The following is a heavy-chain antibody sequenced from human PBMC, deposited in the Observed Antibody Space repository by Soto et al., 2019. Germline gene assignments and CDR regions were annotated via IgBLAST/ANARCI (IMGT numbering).Heavy chain of an antibody. J-gene: IGHJ6*02. CDR3: AKERVFGGVRTGMDV. V-gene: IGHV3-9*01. D-gene: IGHD3-16*01. CDR2: ISWNSGSI. CDR1: GFTFDDYA. Sequence: EVQLVESGGGLVQPGRSLRLSCAASGFTFDDYAMHWVRQAPGKGLEWVSGISWNSGSIGYADSVKGRFTISRDNAKNSLYLQMISLRAEDTALYYCAKERVFGGVRTGMDVWGQGTTVTVTS.